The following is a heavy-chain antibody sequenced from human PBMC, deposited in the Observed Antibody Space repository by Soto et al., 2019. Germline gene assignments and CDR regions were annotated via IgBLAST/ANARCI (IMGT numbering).Heavy chain of an antibody. CDR1: GFTFSNAW. CDR2: IKSKTDGGTT. V-gene: IGHV3-15*01. Sequence: EVQLVESGGGLVKPGGSLRLSCAASGFTFSNAWMSWVRQAPGKGLEWVGRIKSKTDGGTTDYAAPVKGRFTISRDDSKNTLYLQMNSLKTEDTAVYYCTTDLEQLEFYYYGMDVWGQGTTVTVSS. J-gene: IGHJ6*02. D-gene: IGHD6-6*01. CDR3: TTDLEQLEFYYYGMDV.